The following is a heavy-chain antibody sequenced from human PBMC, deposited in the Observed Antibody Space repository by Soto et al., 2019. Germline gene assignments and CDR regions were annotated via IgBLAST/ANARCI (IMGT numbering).Heavy chain of an antibody. CDR3: ARGYSYGYVDY. Sequence: SVKVSCKASGGTFSIYAISCVLQSPGQGLEWMGGIIPIFGTANYAQKFQGRVTITADESTSTAYMELSSLRSEDTAVYYCARGYSYGYVDYWGQGTLVTVSS. CDR1: GGTFSIYA. J-gene: IGHJ4*02. D-gene: IGHD5-18*01. V-gene: IGHV1-69*13. CDR2: IIPIFGTA.